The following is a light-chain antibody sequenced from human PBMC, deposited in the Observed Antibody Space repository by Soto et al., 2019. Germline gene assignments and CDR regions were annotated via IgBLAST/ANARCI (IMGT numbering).Light chain of an antibody. V-gene: IGLV2-14*01. Sequence: QSALTQPASVSGSPGQSITISCTGTSSDVGGYNYGSWYQQHPGKAPKLMIYEVSNRPSGVSNRFSGSKSGNTASLTISGLHAEDEADYYCSSYTSSSTPYVFGTGTKLTVL. CDR2: EVS. J-gene: IGLJ1*01. CDR3: SSYTSSSTPYV. CDR1: SSDVGGYNY.